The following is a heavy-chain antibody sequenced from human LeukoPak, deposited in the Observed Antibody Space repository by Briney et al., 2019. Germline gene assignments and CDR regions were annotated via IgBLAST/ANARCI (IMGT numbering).Heavy chain of an antibody. Sequence: SETLSLTCTVSGGSISSYYWSWIRQPAGKGLEWIGRIYTSGTTDYNPSLRTRVTISVDASRNQFSLNLSSVTAADTAVYYCARWSGSVTARNYYYYMDVWGEGTTVTVSS. V-gene: IGHV4-4*07. D-gene: IGHD6-6*01. CDR3: ARWSGSVTARNYYYYMDV. J-gene: IGHJ6*03. CDR2: IYTSGTT. CDR1: GGSISSYY.